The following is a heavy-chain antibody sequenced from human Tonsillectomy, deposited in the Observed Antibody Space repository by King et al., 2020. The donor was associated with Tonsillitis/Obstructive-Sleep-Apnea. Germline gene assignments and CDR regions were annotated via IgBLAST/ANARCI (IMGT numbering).Heavy chain of an antibody. CDR1: GFTLRDYW. CDR3: GREVAYRIDN. V-gene: IGHV3-7*01. CDR2: IKQDGSEK. D-gene: IGHD5-18*01. J-gene: IGHJ4*02. Sequence: VQLVESGGGLVQPGGSLRLSCAASGFTLRDYWMTWVRQAPGKGLEWVTNIKQDGSEKHYVDSVKGRFTISRDNAENSLYLQLNSLRVEDTAVYYCGREVAYRIDNWGQGTLVTVSS.